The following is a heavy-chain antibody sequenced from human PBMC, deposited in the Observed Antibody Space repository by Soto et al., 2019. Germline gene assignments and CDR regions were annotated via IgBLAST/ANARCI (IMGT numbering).Heavy chain of an antibody. J-gene: IGHJ4*02. V-gene: IGHV2-5*01. D-gene: IGHD3-22*01. CDR1: GFSLSTSGVG. CDR2: IYWNDDK. CDR3: AHSAATYYYDSSFDY. Sequence: QITLKESGPTLVKPTQPLTLTCTFSGFSLSTSGVGVGWIRQPPGKALEWLALIYWNDDKRYSPSLKSRLTITKDTSKNQVVLTMTNMDPVDTATYYCAHSAATYYYDSSFDYWGQGPLVTVSS.